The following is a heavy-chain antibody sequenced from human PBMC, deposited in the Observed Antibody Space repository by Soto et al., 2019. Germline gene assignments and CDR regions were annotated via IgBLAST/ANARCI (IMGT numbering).Heavy chain of an antibody. D-gene: IGHD3-3*01. CDR3: ARDGPTDRFLEWLYHYYYYYGMDV. J-gene: IGHJ6*02. CDR2: ISYDGSNK. Sequence: QVQLVESGGGVVQPGRSLRLSCAASGFTFSSYAMHWVRQAPGKGLEWVAVISYDGSNKYYADSVKGRFTISRDNSKNTLYLQMNSLRAEDTAVYYCARDGPTDRFLEWLYHYYYYYGMDVWGQGTTVTVSS. CDR1: GFTFSSYA. V-gene: IGHV3-30-3*01.